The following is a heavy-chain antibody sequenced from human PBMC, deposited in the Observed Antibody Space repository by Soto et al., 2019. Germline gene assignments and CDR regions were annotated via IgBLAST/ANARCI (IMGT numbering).Heavy chain of an antibody. CDR3: ARVLGSGSGSYYKGLWGHYYGMDV. J-gene: IGHJ6*02. V-gene: IGHV4-30-4*01. CDR2: IYYSGST. Sequence: PSETLSLTCTVSGGSISSGDYYWSWIRQPPGKGLEWIGYIYYSGSTYYNPSLKSRVTISVDTSKNQFSLKLSSVTAADTAVYYCARVLGSGSGSYYKGLWGHYYGMDVWGQGTTVTVSS. CDR1: GGSISSGDYY. D-gene: IGHD3-10*01.